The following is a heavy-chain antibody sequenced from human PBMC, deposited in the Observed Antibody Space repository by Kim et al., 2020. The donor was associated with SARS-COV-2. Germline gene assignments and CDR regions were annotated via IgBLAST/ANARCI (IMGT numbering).Heavy chain of an antibody. CDR2: IIPIFGTA. Sequence: SVKVSCEASGGTFSSYAISWVRQAPGQGLEWMGGIIPIFGTANYAQKFQGRVTITADESTSTAYMELSSLRSEDTAVYYCASVGYCSSTSCYGWFDPWGQGTLVTVSS. D-gene: IGHD2-2*01. CDR3: ASVGYCSSTSCYGWFDP. CDR1: GGTFSSYA. V-gene: IGHV1-69*13. J-gene: IGHJ5*02.